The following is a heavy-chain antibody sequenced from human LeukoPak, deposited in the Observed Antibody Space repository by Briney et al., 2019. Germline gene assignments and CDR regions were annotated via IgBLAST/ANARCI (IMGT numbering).Heavy chain of an antibody. J-gene: IGHJ4*02. V-gene: IGHV1-69*04. CDR2: IIPILGIA. CDR3: ARSRARYGSGSTSLSLPLDY. D-gene: IGHD3-10*01. CDR1: GGTFSSYA. Sequence: SVKVSCRASGGTFSSYAISWVRQAPGQGLEWMGRIIPILGIANYAQKFQGRVTITADKSTSTAYMELSSLRSEDTAVYYCARSRARYGSGSTSLSLPLDYWGQGTLVTVSS.